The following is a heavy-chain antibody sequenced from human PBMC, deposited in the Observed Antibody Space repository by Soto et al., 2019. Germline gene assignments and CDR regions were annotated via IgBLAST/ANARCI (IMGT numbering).Heavy chain of an antibody. Sequence: QVQLVQSGAEVRKPGSSVNVACKASGTTFSTQGIHWVRQAPGQGLEWMGGFVPMFSSSNYAQKFQGRLTIVADESTNSAYMELSSLRADDSAISYCARSGGTYYFDHWGQGTLLTVSS. CDR2: FVPMFSSS. V-gene: IGHV1-69*01. CDR3: ARSGGTYYFDH. D-gene: IGHD1-1*01. J-gene: IGHJ4*02. CDR1: GTTFSTQG.